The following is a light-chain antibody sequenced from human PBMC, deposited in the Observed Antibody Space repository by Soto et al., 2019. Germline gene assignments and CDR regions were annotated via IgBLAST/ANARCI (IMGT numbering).Light chain of an antibody. Sequence: QSALTQPPSVSGSPGQSITISCTGTRSDVGGYNYVSWYQQHPGKAPKLMIYEVSNRPSGVSNRFSGSKSVNTASLAISGLQAEDEADYYCSSYTSSDTYVFGSGTKLTVL. CDR3: SSYTSSDTYV. V-gene: IGLV2-14*01. CDR1: RSDVGGYNY. CDR2: EVS. J-gene: IGLJ1*01.